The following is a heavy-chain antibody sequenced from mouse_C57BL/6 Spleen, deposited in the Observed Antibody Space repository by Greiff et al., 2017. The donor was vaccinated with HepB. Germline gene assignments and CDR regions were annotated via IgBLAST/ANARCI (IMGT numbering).Heavy chain of an antibody. J-gene: IGHJ2*01. CDR2: INPNNGGT. Sequence: EVQLQQSGPELVKPGASVKISCKASGYTFTDYYMNWVKQSHGKSLEWIGDINPNNGGTSYNQKFKGKATLTVEKSSSTAYMELRSLTSEDSAVYYCARSLYDGYYVDYWGQGTTLTVSS. V-gene: IGHV1-26*01. CDR3: ARSLYDGYYVDY. CDR1: GYTFTDYY. D-gene: IGHD2-3*01.